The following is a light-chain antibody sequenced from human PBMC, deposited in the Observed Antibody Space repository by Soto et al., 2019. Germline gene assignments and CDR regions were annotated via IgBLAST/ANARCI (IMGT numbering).Light chain of an antibody. CDR2: GAS. CDR3: QQYNCWLWT. Sequence: EIVLTQSPGTLSLSPGERATLSCRASQSVTSSYLAWYQQKPGQAPRLLIYGASTRATGIPARFSGSGSGTEFTLIISSLQSEDSAVYYCQQYNCWLWTFGQGTKVDIK. CDR1: QSVTSSY. V-gene: IGKV3-15*01. J-gene: IGKJ1*01.